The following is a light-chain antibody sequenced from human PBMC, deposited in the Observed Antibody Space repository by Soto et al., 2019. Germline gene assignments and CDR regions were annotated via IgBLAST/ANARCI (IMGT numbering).Light chain of an antibody. V-gene: IGKV1-27*01. CDR2: AAS. CDR3: QKYNSAPRT. Sequence: DIQMTQSPSSLSASVGDRVTITCRASQGISNYLAWYQQKPGKVPKLLIYAASTLQSGVPSRFSGSGSGTDFTLTISRRQPEDVATYYCQKYNSAPRTFGQGPKVEIK. J-gene: IGKJ1*01. CDR1: QGISNY.